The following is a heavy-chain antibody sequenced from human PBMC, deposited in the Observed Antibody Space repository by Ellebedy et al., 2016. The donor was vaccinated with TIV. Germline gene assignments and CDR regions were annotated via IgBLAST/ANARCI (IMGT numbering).Heavy chain of an antibody. V-gene: IGHV3-23*01. D-gene: IGHD6-19*01. CDR1: GFGLRTYD. J-gene: IGHJ4*02. CDR2: FRGSDGST. CDR3: FSAVPGTGGNY. Sequence: GESLKISCVASGFGLRTYDMSWVRQAPGKGLEWVSAFRGSDGSTYYADSVKGRFVISAENSKETLCLQMNSLRVEDSAVYYCFSAVPGTGGNYWGQGTLVTVSP.